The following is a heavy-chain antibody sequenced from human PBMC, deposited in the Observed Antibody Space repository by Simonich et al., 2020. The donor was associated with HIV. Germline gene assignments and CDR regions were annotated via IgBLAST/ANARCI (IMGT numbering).Heavy chain of an antibody. J-gene: IGHJ4*02. D-gene: IGHD2-2*01. CDR2: ISSSSSYI. V-gene: IGHV3-21*01. Sequence: EVQLVESGGGLVKPGGSLRLSCAASGFTFSSYSMNWVRQAPGKGLEWVSSISSSSSYIYYADSVKGRFTISRDNAKNSLYLQMNSRRAEDTAVYYCVRDGRKGSSTSCSDYWGQGTLVTVSS. CDR3: VRDGRKGSSTSCSDY. CDR1: GFTFSSYS.